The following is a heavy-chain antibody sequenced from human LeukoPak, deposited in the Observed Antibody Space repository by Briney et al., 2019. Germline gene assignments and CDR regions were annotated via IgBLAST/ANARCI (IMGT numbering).Heavy chain of an antibody. CDR2: IYYSGST. V-gene: IGHV4-39*07. J-gene: IGHJ4*02. CDR1: GGSISSSSYY. CDR3: ARDLTTVTTREDY. Sequence: SETLSLTCTVSGGSISSSSYYWGWIRQPPGKGLEWIGSIYYSGSTYYNPSLKSRVTISVDTSKNQFSLKLSSVTAADTAVYYCARDLTTVTTREDYWGQGTLVTVSS. D-gene: IGHD4-17*01.